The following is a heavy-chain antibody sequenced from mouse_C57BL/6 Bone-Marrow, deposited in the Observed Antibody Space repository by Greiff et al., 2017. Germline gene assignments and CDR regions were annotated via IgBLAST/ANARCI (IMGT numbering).Heavy chain of an antibody. Sequence: QVQLQQSGAELMKPGASVKLSCKATGYTFTGYWIEWVKQRPGHGLEWIGEILPGSGSTNYHEKFKGKATFTADTSSNTAYMQLSSLTTEDSAIYYCARSDGRGYFDVWGTGTTVTVSS. CDR2: ILPGSGST. CDR3: ARSDGRGYFDV. CDR1: GYTFTGYW. D-gene: IGHD1-1*02. V-gene: IGHV1-9*01. J-gene: IGHJ1*03.